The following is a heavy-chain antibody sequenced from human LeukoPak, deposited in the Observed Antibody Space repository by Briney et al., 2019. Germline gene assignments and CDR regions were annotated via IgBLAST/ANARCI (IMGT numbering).Heavy chain of an antibody. CDR2: ITSSSTYI. Sequence: GGSLRLSCAASGFTFSSYNMNWVRQAPGNGLEWVSSITSSSTYICYADSVKGRFTISRDNAKNPLYLQMNSLRAEDTAVYYCAELGITMIGGVWGTGTTVTISS. V-gene: IGHV3-21*03. CDR3: AELGITMIGGV. CDR1: GFTFSSYN. J-gene: IGHJ6*04. D-gene: IGHD3-10*02.